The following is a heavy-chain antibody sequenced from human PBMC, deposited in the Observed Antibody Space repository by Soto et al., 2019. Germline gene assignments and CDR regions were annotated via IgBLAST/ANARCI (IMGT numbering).Heavy chain of an antibody. V-gene: IGHV4-4*02. CDR1: GGSFTSNNW. D-gene: IGHD1-7*01. J-gene: IGHJ4*02. CDR2: IYRTGST. Sequence: SETLSLTCAVSGGSFTSNNWLTWVRQPPGQGLEWIGEIYRTGSTDYNPSLKSRVTISLDKSENQFSLKVTSLTAADTAVYYCASRDPGTSVDYWGQGTLVTVSS. CDR3: ASRDPGTSVDY.